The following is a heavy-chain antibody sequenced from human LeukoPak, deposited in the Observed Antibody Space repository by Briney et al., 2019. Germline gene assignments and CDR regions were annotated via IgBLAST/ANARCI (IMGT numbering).Heavy chain of an antibody. Sequence: SVKVSCKASGGTFSSYAISWVRQAPGQGLEWMGGIIPIFGTANYAQKFQGRVTITTDESTSTAYMELSSLRSEDTAVYYCAGVGGYCSGGSCYRPPPDWFDPWGQGTLVTVSS. CDR1: GGTFSSYA. CDR2: IIPIFGTA. J-gene: IGHJ5*02. V-gene: IGHV1-69*05. D-gene: IGHD2-15*01. CDR3: AGVGGYCSGGSCYRPPPDWFDP.